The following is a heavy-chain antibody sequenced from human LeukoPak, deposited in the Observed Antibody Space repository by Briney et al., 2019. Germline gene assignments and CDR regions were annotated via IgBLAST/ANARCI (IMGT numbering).Heavy chain of an antibody. Sequence: PGGSLRLSCAASGFTFSTYSMNWVRQAPGKGLEWVSSISSSSSYIYYADSVKGRFTISRDNAKNSLFLQVNSLRAEDTAVYYCARDQALGTFDIWGQGTMVTVSS. CDR1: GFTFSTYS. V-gene: IGHV3-21*01. CDR3: ARDQALGTFDI. J-gene: IGHJ3*02. CDR2: ISSSSSYI.